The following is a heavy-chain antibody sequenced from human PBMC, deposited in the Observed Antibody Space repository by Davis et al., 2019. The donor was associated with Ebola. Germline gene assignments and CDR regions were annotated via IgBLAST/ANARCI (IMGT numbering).Heavy chain of an antibody. CDR2: ISSHSDYI. V-gene: IGHV3-21*01. J-gene: IGHJ4*02. CDR3: ARKTYFDY. CDR1: GLPFTTYS. Sequence: GESLKISCAASGLPFTTYSMNWVRQAPGKGLECVSSISSHSDYIYYADSVKGRFTISRDNSKNTLYLQMNSLRAEDTAVYYCARKTYFDYWGQGTLVTVSS.